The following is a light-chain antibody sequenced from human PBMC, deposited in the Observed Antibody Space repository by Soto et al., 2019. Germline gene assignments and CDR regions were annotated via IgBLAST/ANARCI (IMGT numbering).Light chain of an antibody. CDR2: EVS. J-gene: IGLJ1*01. V-gene: IGLV2-23*02. Sequence: GESSHIVFTGSSSDDGSYNLVSRYHQHPGKAPKVMIYEVSKPPSGVPNRFSGSQSGNPASLTISGLLADDEADYYCCSYAGSSTYVFGTGTKVTVL. CDR3: CSYAGSSTYV. CDR1: SSDDGSYNL.